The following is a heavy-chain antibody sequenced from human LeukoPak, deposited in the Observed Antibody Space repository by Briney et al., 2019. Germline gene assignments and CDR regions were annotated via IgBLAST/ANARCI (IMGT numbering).Heavy chain of an antibody. V-gene: IGHV1-2*02. CDR3: ARDNKRGQWPVGY. CDR1: GYTFTGCY. Sequence: GASVKVSCKASGYTFTGCYMHWVRQAPGQGLEWMGWINPNSGGTNYAQKFQGRVTMTRDTSISTAYMELSRLRSDDTAVYYCARDNKRGQWPVGYWGQGTLVTVSS. CDR2: INPNSGGT. J-gene: IGHJ4*02. D-gene: IGHD6-19*01.